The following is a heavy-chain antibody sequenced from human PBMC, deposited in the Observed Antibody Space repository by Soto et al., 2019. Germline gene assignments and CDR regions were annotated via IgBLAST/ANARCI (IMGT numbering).Heavy chain of an antibody. CDR1: GFTFDDYA. V-gene: IGHV3-9*01. CDR3: AKDPSPGSGSFFLGWFDP. Sequence: DVQLVESGGGLVQPGRSLRLSCAASGFTFDDYAMHWVRQAPGKGLEWVSGISWNSGSIGYADSVKGRFTISRDNAKNSLYLQMNSLRAEDTALYYCAKDPSPGSGSFFLGWFDPWGQGTLVTVSS. J-gene: IGHJ5*02. D-gene: IGHD3-10*01. CDR2: ISWNSGSI.